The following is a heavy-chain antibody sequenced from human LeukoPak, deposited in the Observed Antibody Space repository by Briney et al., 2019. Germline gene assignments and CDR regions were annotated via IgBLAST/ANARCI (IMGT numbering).Heavy chain of an antibody. Sequence: GGSLRLSCATSGFSLSRNGMHWVRQAPGQGLEWVAFILSDGSYEYYADSVKGRFTISRDNSKNTLYLQMNSLRAEDTAVYYCAKDLRPYCSSTSCLLDYWGQGTLVTVSS. D-gene: IGHD2-2*01. V-gene: IGHV3-30*02. CDR3: AKDLRPYCSSTSCLLDY. CDR1: GFSLSRNG. CDR2: ILSDGSYE. J-gene: IGHJ4*02.